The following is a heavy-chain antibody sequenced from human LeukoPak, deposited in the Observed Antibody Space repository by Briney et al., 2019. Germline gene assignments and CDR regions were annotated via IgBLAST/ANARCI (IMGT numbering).Heavy chain of an antibody. V-gene: IGHV1-2*02. D-gene: IGHD1-26*01. Sequence: ASVKVSCKASGYTFAAYYMYWVRQAPGQGLEWMGWIRPNSGVTNYTQKFQGRVTMTTDTSTSTAYMELRSLRSDDTAVYYCARDMKRSRARWENLGFDPWGQGTLVTVSS. CDR3: ARDMKRSRARWENLGFDP. CDR2: IRPNSGVT. J-gene: IGHJ5*02. CDR1: GYTFAAYY.